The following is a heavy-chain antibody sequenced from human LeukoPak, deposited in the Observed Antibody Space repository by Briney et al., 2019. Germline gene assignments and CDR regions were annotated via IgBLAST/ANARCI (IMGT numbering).Heavy chain of an antibody. J-gene: IGHJ4*02. Sequence: GGSLRLPCAASGFTFSSYSMNWVRQAPGRGLEWVSYISSSSSTIYYADSVKGRYTISRDNAKNSRYLQMNSLRAEDTAMYYCARDQASFDYWGERTLVTVPS. CDR3: ARDQASFDY. CDR1: GFTFSSYS. CDR2: ISSSSSTI. V-gene: IGHV3-48*01.